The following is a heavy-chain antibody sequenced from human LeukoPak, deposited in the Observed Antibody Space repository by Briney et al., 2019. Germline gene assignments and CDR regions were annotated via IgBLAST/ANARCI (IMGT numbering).Heavy chain of an antibody. CDR1: GYSFTSYW. CDR2: IYPDDSDT. J-gene: IGHJ5*02. V-gene: IGHV5-51*01. D-gene: IGHD3-10*01. Sequence: GESLKISCKGSGYSFTSYWIGWLRQMPGTGLEWVGAIYPDDSDTRYSPSFQGQVGISADRSIRTAYLQWNTLKTSDTAMYYCVRQRGASGTINHFDPWGQGTLVTVSS. CDR3: VRQRGASGTINHFDP.